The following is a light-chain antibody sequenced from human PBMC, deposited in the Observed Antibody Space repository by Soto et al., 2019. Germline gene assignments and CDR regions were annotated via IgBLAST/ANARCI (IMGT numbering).Light chain of an antibody. CDR3: QHRSNWLGT. J-gene: IGKJ3*01. V-gene: IGKV3-11*01. CDR1: QSVGGF. Sequence: EIVLTQSPATLSLSPGERATLSCRASQSVGGFLAWYQQRSGQTPRLLIYDASKRAPGIPARFSGSGSGTDFTLTISSLEPEDVAVYYCQHRSNWLGTFGPGTKVDIK. CDR2: DAS.